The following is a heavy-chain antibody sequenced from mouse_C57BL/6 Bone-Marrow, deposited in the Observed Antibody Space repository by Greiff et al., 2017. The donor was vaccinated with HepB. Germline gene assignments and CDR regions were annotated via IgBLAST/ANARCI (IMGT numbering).Heavy chain of an antibody. CDR1: GYTFTDYN. J-gene: IGHJ1*03. CDR3: ARERSIRYFDV. V-gene: IGHV1-18*01. Sequence: EVQGVESGPELVKPGASVKIPCKASGYTFTDYNMDWVKQSHGKSLEWIGDINPNNGGTIYNQKFKGKATLTVDKSSSTAYMELRSLTSEDTAVYYCARERSIRYFDVWGTGTTVTVSS. D-gene: IGHD2-4*01. CDR2: INPNNGGT.